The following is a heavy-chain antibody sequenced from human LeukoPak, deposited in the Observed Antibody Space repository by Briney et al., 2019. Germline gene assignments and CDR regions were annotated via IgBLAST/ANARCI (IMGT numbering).Heavy chain of an antibody. J-gene: IGHJ4*02. CDR2: ISYDGGNK. Sequence: GGSLRLSCAASGFIFRSYAMHWVRQAPGKGLEWVAVISYDGGNKYYAESVKGRFTISRDNSKNTLYLQMNSLRAEDTAVYYCAKVPRQDGWFPLSDYWGQGALVTVSS. D-gene: IGHD6-19*01. CDR3: AKVPRQDGWFPLSDY. CDR1: GFIFRSYA. V-gene: IGHV3-30*18.